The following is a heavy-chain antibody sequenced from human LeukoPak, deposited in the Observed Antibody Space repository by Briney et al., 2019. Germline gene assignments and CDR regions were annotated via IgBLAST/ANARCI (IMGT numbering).Heavy chain of an antibody. V-gene: IGHV3-9*01. CDR3: AKDKAAGVVVTAIHDAFDI. CDR1: GFTFDDYA. CDR2: ISWNSGSI. Sequence: PGGSLRLSCAASGFTFDDYAMHWVRQAPGKGLEWVSGISWNSGSIGYADSVKGRFTISRDNAKNSLYLQMNSLRAEDTALYYCAKDKAAGVVVTAIHDAFDIWGQGTMVTVSS. D-gene: IGHD2-21*02. J-gene: IGHJ3*02.